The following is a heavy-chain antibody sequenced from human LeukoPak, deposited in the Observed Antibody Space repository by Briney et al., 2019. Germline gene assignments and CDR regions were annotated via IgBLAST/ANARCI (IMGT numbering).Heavy chain of an antibody. CDR1: GFTFDDYT. D-gene: IGHD3-10*01. Sequence: GGSLRLSCSASGFTFDDYTMHWVRQAPGKGLEWVSLISWDGGSTYYADSVKGRFTISRDNSKNSLYLQMNSLRTEDTALYYCAKDSGSIFAFDIWGQGTMVTVSS. J-gene: IGHJ3*02. CDR3: AKDSGSIFAFDI. V-gene: IGHV3-43*01. CDR2: ISWDGGST.